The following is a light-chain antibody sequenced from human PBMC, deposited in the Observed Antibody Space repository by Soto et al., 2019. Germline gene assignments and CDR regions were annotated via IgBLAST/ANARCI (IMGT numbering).Light chain of an antibody. CDR2: GTS. J-gene: IGKJ5*01. CDR3: QQYVGPRFT. V-gene: IGKV3-20*01. Sequence: EIVLTQSLDTLSLSPGERATLSCRASQSFSSSYLAWYQQRRGQPPRLLIYGTSKRATGIPDRFSGSGFDKDFTLTISRLDPEDSAVYYCQQYVGPRFTFGQGTRLEIK. CDR1: QSFSSSY.